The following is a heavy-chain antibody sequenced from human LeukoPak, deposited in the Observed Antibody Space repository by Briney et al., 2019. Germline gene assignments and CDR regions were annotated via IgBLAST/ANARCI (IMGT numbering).Heavy chain of an antibody. V-gene: IGHV3-7*01. CDR1: GFTFSSYW. D-gene: IGHD3-10*01. CDR2: IKQDGSEK. J-gene: IGHJ5*02. CDR3: ARDSIWFGEFPFDP. Sequence: TGGSLRLSCAASGFTFSSYWMSWVRQAPGKGLEWVANIKQDGSEKYYVDSVKGRFTISRDNAKNSLYLQMNSLRAEDTAVYYCARDSIWFGEFPFDPWGQGTLVTVSS.